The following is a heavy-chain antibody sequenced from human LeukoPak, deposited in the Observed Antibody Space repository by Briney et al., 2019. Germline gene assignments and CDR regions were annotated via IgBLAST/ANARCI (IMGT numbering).Heavy chain of an antibody. CDR1: GYTFTGYY. V-gene: IGHV1-2*02. CDR3: AREGPGLVGYGMDV. CDR2: INPNSGGT. D-gene: IGHD2-15*01. Sequence: ASVKVSCKASGYTFTGYYMHWVRQAPGQGXEWMGWINPNSGGTNYAQKFQGRVTMTRDTSISTAYMELSRLRSDDTAVYYCAREGPGLVGYGMDVWGQGTTVTVSS. J-gene: IGHJ6*02.